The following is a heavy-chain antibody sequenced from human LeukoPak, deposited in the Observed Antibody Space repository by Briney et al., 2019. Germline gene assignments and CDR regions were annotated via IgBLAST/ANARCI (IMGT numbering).Heavy chain of an antibody. CDR3: ASLDYYYYYMDV. J-gene: IGHJ6*03. V-gene: IGHV4-39*01. CDR2: IYYSGST. CDR1: GGSISYSSYY. Sequence: SETLSLTCTVSGGSISYSSYYWGWIRQPPGKGLEWIGSIYYSGSTYYNPSLKSRVTISVDTSKNQFSLKLNSVTAADTAVYYCASLDYYYYYMDVWGKGTTVTISS.